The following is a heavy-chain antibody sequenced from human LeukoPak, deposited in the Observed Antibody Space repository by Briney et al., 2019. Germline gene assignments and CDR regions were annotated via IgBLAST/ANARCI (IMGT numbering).Heavy chain of an antibody. Sequence: SETLSLTCTVSNDSIKDYYWNWIRKPPGKGLGWIGFISSSGSTNYNPSLKSRVTISIDTSKRQFSLKLSSVTAADTAVYYCARYEVGSRWARASDIWGQGTMVTVSS. CDR2: ISSSGST. V-gene: IGHV4-59*01. J-gene: IGHJ3*02. CDR1: NDSIKDYY. CDR3: ARYEVGSRWARASDI. D-gene: IGHD6-13*01.